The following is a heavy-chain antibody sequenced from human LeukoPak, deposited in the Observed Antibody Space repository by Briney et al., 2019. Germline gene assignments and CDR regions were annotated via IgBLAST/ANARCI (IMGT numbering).Heavy chain of an antibody. CDR1: GGSISNYH. V-gene: IGHV4-4*07. J-gene: IGHJ4*02. CDR3: ARRDISSGWSFDY. Sequence: SETLSLTCTVSGGSISNYHWSWIRQPAGKGLEWIGQIHTSGSTNYNPPLKSRVSMSIDTTEDQVALTIRSVTAADTAFYYCARRDISSGWSFDYWGQGTLVTVSS. CDR2: IHTSGST. D-gene: IGHD6-19*01.